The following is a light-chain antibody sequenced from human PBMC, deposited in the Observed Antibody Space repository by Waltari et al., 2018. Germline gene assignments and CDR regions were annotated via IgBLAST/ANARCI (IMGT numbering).Light chain of an antibody. CDR3: QQYNSYPWT. CDR1: QSISTW. J-gene: IGKJ1*01. CDR2: KAS. Sequence: DIQLTQSPSTLTASVGDRVTITCRASQSISTWLAWYQQKPGKAPNLLIYKASTLQSGVPLRFGGSGSATEFTLTISSLQPDEFATYYCQQYNSYPWTFGQGTKVEIK. V-gene: IGKV1-5*03.